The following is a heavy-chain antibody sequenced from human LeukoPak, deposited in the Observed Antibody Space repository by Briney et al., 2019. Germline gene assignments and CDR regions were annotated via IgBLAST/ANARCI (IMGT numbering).Heavy chain of an antibody. J-gene: IGHJ3*02. Sequence: SETLSLTCAVYGGSFSGYYWSWIRQPPGKGLEWIGEINHSGSTNYNPSLKSRVTISVDTSKNQFSLKLSSVTAADTAVYYCARLHQGAFDICGQGTMVTVSS. V-gene: IGHV4-34*01. CDR2: INHSGST. CDR1: GGSFSGYY. CDR3: ARLHQGAFDI.